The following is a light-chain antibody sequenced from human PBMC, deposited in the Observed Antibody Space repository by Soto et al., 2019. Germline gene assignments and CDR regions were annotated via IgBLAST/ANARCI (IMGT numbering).Light chain of an antibody. CDR1: SSDVGGYDY. Sequence: QSVLTQPASVSGSPGQSITISCTGTSSDVGGYDYVSWYQQHPGKVPNLMIYDVTNPPSGVSTRFSASKSGNTASLTISGLQAEDEADYYCCSFSSITTRIFGGGTMLTVL. CDR3: CSFSSITTRI. J-gene: IGLJ2*01. V-gene: IGLV2-14*03. CDR2: DVT.